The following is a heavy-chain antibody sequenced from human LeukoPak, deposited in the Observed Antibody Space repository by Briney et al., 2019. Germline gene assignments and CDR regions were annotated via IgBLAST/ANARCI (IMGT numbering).Heavy chain of an antibody. D-gene: IGHD6-19*01. CDR1: GGSISSSSYY. J-gene: IGHJ3*02. CDR3: ASQWLVTDAFDI. Sequence: PSETLSLTCTVSGGSISSSSYYWGWIRQPPGKGPEWIGSIYYSGSTYCNPSLKSRVTISVDTSKNQFSLKLSSVTAADTAVYYCASQWLVTDAFDIWGQGTMVTVSS. V-gene: IGHV4-39*07. CDR2: IYYSGST.